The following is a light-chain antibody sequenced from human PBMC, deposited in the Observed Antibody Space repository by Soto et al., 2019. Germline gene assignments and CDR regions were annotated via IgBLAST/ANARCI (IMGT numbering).Light chain of an antibody. CDR1: QGIRND. CDR2: AAS. V-gene: IGKV1-6*01. J-gene: IGKJ1*01. Sequence: ATQMTQSPSSLSASVEDRVTITCRASQGIRNDLGWYQQKPGKAPKHLIYAASSLQSGVPSRFSGSGSGTDFTLTISSLQPEDFATYYCLQDYNYPRTFGQGTKVDIK. CDR3: LQDYNYPRT.